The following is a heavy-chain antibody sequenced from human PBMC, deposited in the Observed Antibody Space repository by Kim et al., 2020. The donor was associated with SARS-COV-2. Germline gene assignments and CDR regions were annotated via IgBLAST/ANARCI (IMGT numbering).Heavy chain of an antibody. J-gene: IGHJ5*02. V-gene: IGHV4-34*01. CDR1: GGSFSGYY. D-gene: IGHD6-13*01. CDR3: ARDWAQYSSSWYGRYNWFDP. CDR2: INHSGST. Sequence: SETLSLTCAVYGGSFSGYYWSWIRQPPGKGLEWIGEINHSGSTNYNPSLKSRVTISVDTSKNQFSLKLSSVTAADTAVYYCARDWAQYSSSWYGRYNWFDPWGQGTLVTVSS.